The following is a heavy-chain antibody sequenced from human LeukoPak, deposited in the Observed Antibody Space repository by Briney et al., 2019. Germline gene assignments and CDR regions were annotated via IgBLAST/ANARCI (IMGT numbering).Heavy chain of an antibody. CDR3: ARRWIVGAASYFDY. V-gene: IGHV3-30*02. J-gene: IGHJ4*02. CDR1: GFTFSSYW. Sequence: GGSLRLSCAASGFTFSSYWMSWVRQAPGKGLEWVAFIRYDGSSKYYADSVKGRFTISRDNSKNTLYLQMNSLRAEDTAMYYCARRWIVGAASYFDYWGQGTLVTVSS. D-gene: IGHD1-26*01. CDR2: IRYDGSSK.